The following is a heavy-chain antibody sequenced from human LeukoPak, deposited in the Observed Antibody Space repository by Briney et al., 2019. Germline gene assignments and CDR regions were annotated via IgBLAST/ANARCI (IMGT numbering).Heavy chain of an antibody. Sequence: GGSLRLSCAASGFTFSDYNMRWIRQAPGKGLEWVSSISRSGSTEYYADSVKGRFTISRDNAKNSLFLQMNSLRAEDTAVYYCAKWGCSGGSCYPFDYWGQGTLVTVSS. D-gene: IGHD2-15*01. CDR1: GFTFSDYN. CDR3: AKWGCSGGSCYPFDY. CDR2: ISRSGSTE. J-gene: IGHJ4*02. V-gene: IGHV3-11*01.